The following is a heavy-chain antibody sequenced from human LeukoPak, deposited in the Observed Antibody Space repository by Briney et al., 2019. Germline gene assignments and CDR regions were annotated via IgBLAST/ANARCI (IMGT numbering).Heavy chain of an antibody. CDR1: GFTFSSYG. V-gene: IGHV3-30*18. CDR2: ISYDGSNK. Sequence: GRSLRLSCAASGFTFSSYGMHWVRQAPGKGLEWVAVISYDGSNKYYADSVKGRFTISRDNSKNTLYLQMNSLRAEDTAVYYCAKHPRLVRYFDSWGQGTLVTVSS. CDR3: AKHPRLVRYFDS. J-gene: IGHJ4*02. D-gene: IGHD6-6*01.